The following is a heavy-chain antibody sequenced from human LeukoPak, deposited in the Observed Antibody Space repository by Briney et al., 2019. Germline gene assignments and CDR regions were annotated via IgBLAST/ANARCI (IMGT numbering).Heavy chain of an antibody. CDR1: GFTFRNCA. CDR2: ISGTGYNT. V-gene: IGHV3-23*01. J-gene: IGHJ4*02. D-gene: IGHD3-10*01. Sequence: PGGSLRLSCAASGFTFRNCAMSWVRQPPGKGLEWVSGISGTGYNTYYADSVKGRFTISRDNSKNTLYLQMNSLGAEDTAVYYCAKHVSGRLFYFDYWGQRTLVTVSS. CDR3: AKHVSGRLFYFDY.